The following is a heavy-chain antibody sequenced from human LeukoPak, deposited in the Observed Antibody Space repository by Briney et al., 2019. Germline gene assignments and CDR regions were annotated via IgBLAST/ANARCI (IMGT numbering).Heavy chain of an antibody. V-gene: IGHV4-59*01. J-gene: IGHJ4*02. D-gene: IGHD2-2*01. Sequence: SETLSLTCSVSGGSPSSYYWSWIRQPPGKGLEWIGFIYYSGSTSYNPSLKSRVTISVDTSKNQFSLSLTSVTAADTALYYCARDLRGSSCYDYWGQGTLATVSS. CDR1: GGSPSSYY. CDR2: IYYSGST. CDR3: ARDLRGSSCYDY.